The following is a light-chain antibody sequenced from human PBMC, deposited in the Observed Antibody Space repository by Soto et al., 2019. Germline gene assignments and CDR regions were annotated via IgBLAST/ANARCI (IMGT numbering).Light chain of an antibody. J-gene: IGKJ5*01. CDR2: DAS. Sequence: IVLTQSPGTLSLSPGERATLSCRASQSVPRSYLAWYQQRPGQAPTLLIYDASNRATGIPDRFSGSESGTDFTLTISSLEPEDFAVYYCQQYAGSPLTFGQGTRLEIK. V-gene: IGKV3-20*01. CDR3: QQYAGSPLT. CDR1: QSVPRSY.